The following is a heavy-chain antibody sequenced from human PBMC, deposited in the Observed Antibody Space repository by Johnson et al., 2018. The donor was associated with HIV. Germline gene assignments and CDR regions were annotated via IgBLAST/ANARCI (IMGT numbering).Heavy chain of an antibody. Sequence: VQLVESGGGVVQPGRSLRLSCAASGFTFSSYDMHWVRQATGKGLEWVSAIGTAGDTYYPGSVKGRFTISRENAKNSLYLQMNSLRAEDTAVYYCARDIVVVVAANDAFDIWGQGTMVTVSS. D-gene: IGHD2-15*01. CDR2: IGTAGDT. V-gene: IGHV3-13*01. J-gene: IGHJ3*02. CDR1: GFTFSSYD. CDR3: ARDIVVVVAANDAFDI.